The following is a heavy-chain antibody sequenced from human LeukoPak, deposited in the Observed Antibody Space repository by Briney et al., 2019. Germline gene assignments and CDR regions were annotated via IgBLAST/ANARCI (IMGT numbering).Heavy chain of an antibody. Sequence: MSSETLSLTCTVSGYSITSGYYWGWIRQPPGKGLEWIGSIYRSGSTYYNASLKSRVTISVDTSKNQFSLKLSSVTAADTAVYYCARRPPLVVPGNHYYCYYMDVWGKGTTVTVSS. CDR3: ARRPPLVVPGNHYYCYYMDV. CDR2: IYRSGST. D-gene: IGHD2-21*01. CDR1: GYSITSGYY. V-gene: IGHV4-38-2*02. J-gene: IGHJ6*03.